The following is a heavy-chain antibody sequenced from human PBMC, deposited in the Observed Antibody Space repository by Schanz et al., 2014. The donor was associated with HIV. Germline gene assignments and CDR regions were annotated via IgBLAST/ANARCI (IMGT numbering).Heavy chain of an antibody. J-gene: IGHJ6*02. CDR2: ITSDNDYK. Sequence: QVQLVQSGAELKKPGASVKVSCKASGYTFTGYYMHWVRRAPGQGLEWMGWITSDNDYKMVGQRFQGRVTLTTDTSTNTAYMELESLRSDDTAIYYCARSYSSPMDGLDVWGQGTTVIVSS. CDR1: GYTFTGYY. D-gene: IGHD5-18*01. V-gene: IGHV1-18*04. CDR3: ARSYSSPMDGLDV.